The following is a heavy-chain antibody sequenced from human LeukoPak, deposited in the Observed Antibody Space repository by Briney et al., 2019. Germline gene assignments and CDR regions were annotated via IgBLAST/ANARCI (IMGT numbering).Heavy chain of an antibody. CDR2: IRYDGSDP. J-gene: IGHJ5*02. CDR3: AQDRFCSSDSCSFGTTWFDR. D-gene: IGHD2-2*01. CDR1: GFLFSDYR. V-gene: IGHV3-30*02. Sequence: PGGSLSLSCAPSGFLFSDYRIHWVRHAPGKALEWVAFIRYDGSDPNYPDSVKGRFTISRDNYKNMVQLQMNSLRVEDTAVYYCAQDRFCSSDSCSFGTTWFDRWGQGTLVTVSS.